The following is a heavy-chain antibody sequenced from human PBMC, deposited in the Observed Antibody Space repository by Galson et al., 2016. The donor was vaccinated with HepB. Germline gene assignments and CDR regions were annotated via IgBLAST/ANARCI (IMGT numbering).Heavy chain of an antibody. CDR3: ARMEYSGNYYDS. V-gene: IGHV2-70*11. Sequence: PALVKPTQTLTLTCSISGFSLSTSGLCVSWIRQPPGKALEWLARIDWDGDKYHSTSLKTRLTISKDTSKNQVVLTMTNMHPVDTGTYYCARMEYSGNYYDSWGQGTLVTVSS. CDR1: GFSLSTSGLC. J-gene: IGHJ4*02. CDR2: IDWDGDK. D-gene: IGHD1-26*01.